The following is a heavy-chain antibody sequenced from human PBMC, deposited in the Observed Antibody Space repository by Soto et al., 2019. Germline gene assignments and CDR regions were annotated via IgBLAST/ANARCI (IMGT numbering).Heavy chain of an antibody. CDR2: IWYDGSNK. CDR1: GSTFSNYA. Sequence: VQLVESGGGVVQPGMSLRLSCAASGSTFSNYAMHWVRQAPGKGPEWVAVIWYDGSNKDYGESVKGRFSISRDNSKNTLYLDINSLRTEDTAVYYCARDGGSHGPSYFDSWGQGSLVIVSS. J-gene: IGHJ4*02. D-gene: IGHD3-16*01. V-gene: IGHV3-33*01. CDR3: ARDGGSHGPSYFDS.